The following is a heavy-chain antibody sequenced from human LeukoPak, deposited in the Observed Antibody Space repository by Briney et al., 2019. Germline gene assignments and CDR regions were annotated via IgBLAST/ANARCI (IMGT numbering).Heavy chain of an antibody. V-gene: IGHV4-4*02. Sequence: SETLSLTCAVSNGSISSSNWWSWVRQPPGKGLEWIGEINQSGSTNYNPSLKSRVTISIDTSKSHFSLKLSSVTAADTAVYYCARHAENGSDRFDYWGQGTLVTVSS. CDR3: ARHAENGSDRFDY. CDR1: NGSISSSNW. J-gene: IGHJ4*02. CDR2: INQSGST. D-gene: IGHD5-12*01.